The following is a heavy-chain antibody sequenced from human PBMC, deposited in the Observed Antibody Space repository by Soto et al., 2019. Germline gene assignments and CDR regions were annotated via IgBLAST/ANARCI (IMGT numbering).Heavy chain of an antibody. J-gene: IGHJ1*01. CDR2: ISGSGGST. CDR1: GFTFSSYA. D-gene: IGHD2-15*01. V-gene: IGHV3-23*01. Sequence: EVQLLESGGGLVQPGGSLRLSCAASGFTFSSYAMSWVRQAPGKGLEWVSAISGSGGSTYYADSVKGRFTISRDNSKNTLYVQMNRLRAEDTAVYYCAKEGDCSGGSCYLYFARFREVGYFQHWGQGTLVIVSS. CDR3: AKEGDCSGGSCYLYFARFREVGYFQH.